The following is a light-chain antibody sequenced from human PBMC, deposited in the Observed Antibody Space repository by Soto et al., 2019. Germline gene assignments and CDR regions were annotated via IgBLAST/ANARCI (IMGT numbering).Light chain of an antibody. Sequence: QSALTQPRSVSGSPGQSVTISCTGTSSDVGGYNCVSWYQHHPGKAPKVMIYDVTKRPSGVPDRFSGSKSGNTASLTISGLQAEDEADYYCCSYAGTFYVFGTGTKVTVL. CDR3: CSYAGTFYV. J-gene: IGLJ1*01. CDR2: DVT. CDR1: SSDVGGYNC. V-gene: IGLV2-11*01.